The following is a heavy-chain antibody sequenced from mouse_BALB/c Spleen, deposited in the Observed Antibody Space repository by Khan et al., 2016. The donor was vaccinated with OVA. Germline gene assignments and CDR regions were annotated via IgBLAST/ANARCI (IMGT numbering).Heavy chain of an antibody. CDR1: GFTFSSYG. J-gene: IGHJ3*01. CDR2: ISGGGSST. Sequence: EVELVESGGGLVKPGGSLKLSCAASGFTFSSYGVSWVRQTPGKRLDWVATISGGGSSTYYSASLKGRFTISRANARNNRYLQRSSLRSEDTALYYGARLGSAWFAYWGQGTLVTVSA. CDR3: ARLGSAWFAY. V-gene: IGHV5-9-2*01.